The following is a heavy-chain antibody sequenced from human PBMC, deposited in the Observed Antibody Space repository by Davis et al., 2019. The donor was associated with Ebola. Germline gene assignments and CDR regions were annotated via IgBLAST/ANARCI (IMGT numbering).Heavy chain of an antibody. Sequence: PGGSLRLSCAASGFTFSSYAMSWVRQAPGKGLEWVSAISGSGGSTYYADSVKGRFTISRDNSKNTLYLQMNSLRAEDTAVYYCAKSDVTTPDYYYYYGMDVWGQGTTVTVSS. V-gene: IGHV3-23*01. CDR1: GFTFSSYA. CDR2: ISGSGGST. CDR3: AKSDVTTPDYYYYYGMDV. D-gene: IGHD4-11*01. J-gene: IGHJ6*02.